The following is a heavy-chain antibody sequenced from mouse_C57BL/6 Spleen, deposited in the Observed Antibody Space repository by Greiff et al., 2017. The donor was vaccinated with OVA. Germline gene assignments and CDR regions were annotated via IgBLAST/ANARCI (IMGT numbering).Heavy chain of an antibody. Sequence: EVMLVESGGGLVKPGGSLKLSCAASGFTFSSYAMSWVRQTPEKRLEWVATISDDGSYTYYPDNVKGRFTISRDNAKNNLYLQMSHLKSEDTAMYYCARDGYPDYWGQGTTLTVPS. V-gene: IGHV5-4*01. CDR3: ARDGYPDY. J-gene: IGHJ2*01. CDR2: ISDDGSYT. D-gene: IGHD2-2*01. CDR1: GFTFSSYA.